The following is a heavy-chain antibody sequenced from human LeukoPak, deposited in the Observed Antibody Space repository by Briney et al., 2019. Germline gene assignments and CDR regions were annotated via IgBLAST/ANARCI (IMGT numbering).Heavy chain of an antibody. CDR3: AKSAVPSHIYITMIVVGAFDI. CDR1: GYTFTSYG. D-gene: IGHD3-22*01. Sequence: GASVKVSCKASGYTFTSYGISWVRQAPGQGLEWMGWISAYNGNTNYAQKLQGRVTMTTDTSTSTAYMELRSLRSDDTAVYYCAKSAVPSHIYITMIVVGAFDIWGQGTMVTVSS. CDR2: ISAYNGNT. V-gene: IGHV1-18*01. J-gene: IGHJ3*02.